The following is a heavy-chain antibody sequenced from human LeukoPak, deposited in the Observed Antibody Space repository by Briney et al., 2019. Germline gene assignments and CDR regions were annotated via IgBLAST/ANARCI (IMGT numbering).Heavy chain of an antibody. CDR3: ARDRGYSYGLFDY. CDR2: IYHSGST. Sequence: PSETLSLTCAVSGGSISSSNWWSWVRQPPGKGLEWIGEIYHSGSTNYNPSLKSRVTISVDKSKNQFSLKLSSVTAADTAVYYCARDRGYSYGLFDYWGQGTLVTVSS. J-gene: IGHJ4*02. V-gene: IGHV4-4*02. CDR1: GGSISSSNW. D-gene: IGHD5-18*01.